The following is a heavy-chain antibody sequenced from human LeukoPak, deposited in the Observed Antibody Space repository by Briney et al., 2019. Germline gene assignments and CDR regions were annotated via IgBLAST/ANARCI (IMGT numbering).Heavy chain of an antibody. J-gene: IGHJ4*02. CDR3: AKDRGVFGRYQTPDY. CDR2: ISYDGSNK. V-gene: IGHV3-30*18. CDR1: GFTFSSYG. Sequence: PGGSLRLSCAASGFTFSSYGMHWVRQAPGKGLEWVAVISYDGSNKYYADSVKGRFTISRDNSKNTLYLQMNSLRAEDTAVYYCAKDRGVFGRYQTPDYWGQGTLVTVSS. D-gene: IGHD3-16*02.